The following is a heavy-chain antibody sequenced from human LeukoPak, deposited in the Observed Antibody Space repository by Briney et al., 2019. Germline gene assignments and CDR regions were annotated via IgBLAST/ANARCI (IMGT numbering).Heavy chain of an antibody. V-gene: IGHV1-69*01. CDR1: AGTFSSYA. CDR3: ARVAYYYGAGKVFDI. CDR2: IIPIFGTA. D-gene: IGHD3-10*01. J-gene: IGHJ3*02. Sequence: SVKVSCKASAGTFSSYAISWVRQAPGPGLEWKGVIIPIFGTANYAHKFQGRVTITADESTITAYMELSSLRSEDTAVYYCARVAYYYGAGKVFDIWGQGTMVTVSS.